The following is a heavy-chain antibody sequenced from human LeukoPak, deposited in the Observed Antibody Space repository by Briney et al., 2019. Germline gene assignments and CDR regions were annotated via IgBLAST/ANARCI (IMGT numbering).Heavy chain of an antibody. J-gene: IGHJ4*02. CDR2: ISESAGGT. CDR3: AKRGIVIRGVLIIGFHKEAYYFDY. CDR1: GITVSNYA. D-gene: IGHD3-10*01. Sequence: PGGSLRLSCVVSGITVSNYAMSWARQAPGKGLEWVSGISESAGGTKYADSVKGRFTISRDNSLNTVYLQMNSLRAEDTAVYFCAKRGIVIRGVLIIGFHKEAYYFDYWGQGILVTVSS. V-gene: IGHV3-23*01.